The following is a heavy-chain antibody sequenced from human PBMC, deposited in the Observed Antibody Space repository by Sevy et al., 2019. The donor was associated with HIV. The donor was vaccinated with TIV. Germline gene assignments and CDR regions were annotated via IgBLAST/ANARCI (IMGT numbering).Heavy chain of an antibody. J-gene: IGHJ4*01. D-gene: IGHD4-17*01. Sequence: GGSLRLSCAASGFTFSNFGMHWARQVPGGGLEWVAIICGGGKSAYYADSVKGRFTISRDNSKNTLYLQMNNLRAEDKAVYYCVRDLEERALRYLGYWGQGTLVTVSS. V-gene: IGHV3-33*01. CDR2: ICGGGKSA. CDR1: GFTFSNFG. CDR3: VRDLEERALRYLGY.